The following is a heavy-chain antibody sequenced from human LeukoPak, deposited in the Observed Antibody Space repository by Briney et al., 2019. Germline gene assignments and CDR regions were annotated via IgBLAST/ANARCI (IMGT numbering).Heavy chain of an antibody. V-gene: IGHV3-73*01. CDR3: TRLVVPAAIESIAAAGTGY. Sequence: PGGSLRLSCAASGFTFSGSAMPWVRQASGKGLEWVGRIRSKANSYATAYAASVKGRFTISRDDSKNTAYLQMNSLKTEDTAVYYCTRLVVPAAIESIAAAGTGYWGQGTLVTVSS. CDR1: GFTFSGSA. J-gene: IGHJ4*02. D-gene: IGHD2-2*02. CDR2: IRSKANSYAT.